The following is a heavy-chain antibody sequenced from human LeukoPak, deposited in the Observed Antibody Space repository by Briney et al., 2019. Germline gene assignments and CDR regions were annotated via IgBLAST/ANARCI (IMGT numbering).Heavy chain of an antibody. CDR3: ARDSLSRGRQWLNFDY. D-gene: IGHD6-19*01. CDR1: GGSFSGDY. CDR2: IHSSGST. V-gene: IGHV4-59*01. Sequence: PSGTLSLTCTVSGGSFSGDYWSWVRQSPGKGLEWLSYIHSSGSTSYNPSLTSRVTVSVDTYTNQFSLKLSSVTAADTAVYYCARDSLSRGRQWLNFDYWGQGTLVTVSS. J-gene: IGHJ4*02.